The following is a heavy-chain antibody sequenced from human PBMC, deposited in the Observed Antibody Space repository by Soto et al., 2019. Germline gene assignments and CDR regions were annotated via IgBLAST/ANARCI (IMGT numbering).Heavy chain of an antibody. V-gene: IGHV3-23*01. Sequence: PGGFLRLSCAASGFTFSSYAMRWVRQAPGKGLEWVSAISGSGGSTYYADSVKGRFTISRDNSKNTLYLQMNSLRAEDTAVYYCAARHTEICSGGSCQVYDYWGQGTLVTVSS. CDR3: AARHTEICSGGSCQVYDY. J-gene: IGHJ4*02. D-gene: IGHD2-15*01. CDR1: GFTFSSYA. CDR2: ISGSGGST.